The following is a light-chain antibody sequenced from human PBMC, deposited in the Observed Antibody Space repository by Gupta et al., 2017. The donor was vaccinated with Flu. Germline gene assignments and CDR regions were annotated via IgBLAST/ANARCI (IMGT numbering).Light chain of an antibody. CDR3: QQDNNWPLT. J-gene: IGKJ4*01. Sequence: EILRTHSPATLSVCRLVRVILSCRARQSVSSHLAWYQQKPGQAPMLLIFGAFTGATGIPARFSGSGSGTDFSLTISSLQSEDFAVYYCQQDNNWPLTFGGGTKVEIK. V-gene: IGKV3-15*01. CDR1: QSVSSH. CDR2: GAF.